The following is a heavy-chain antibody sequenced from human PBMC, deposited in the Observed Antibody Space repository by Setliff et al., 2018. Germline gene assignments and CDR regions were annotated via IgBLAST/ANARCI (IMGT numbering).Heavy chain of an antibody. CDR2: INPSGGSA. J-gene: IGHJ4*02. Sequence: ASVKVSCKTSGYSFIRYYMYWVRQAPGQGLEWMGIINPSGGSASYAEKFQGRVTLTRDTSTNTFYMEVNILRPEDTAVYYCARGGMAAAGRKGVFEYWGQGTLVTVSS. CDR1: GYSFIRYY. D-gene: IGHD6-13*01. V-gene: IGHV1-46*01. CDR3: ARGGMAAAGRKGVFEY.